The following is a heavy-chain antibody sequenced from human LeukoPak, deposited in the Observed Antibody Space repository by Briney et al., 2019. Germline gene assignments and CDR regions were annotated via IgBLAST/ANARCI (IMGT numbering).Heavy chain of an antibody. V-gene: IGHV3-30-3*01. J-gene: IGHJ3*02. CDR2: ISYDGGNE. CDR3: ARVRVGTTTGDTFDI. CDR1: AFTFSIYA. Sequence: GGSLRLSCAASAFTFSIYAMDWVRQAPGKGLEWVAAISYDGGNEYYADSVKGRFTVSRDNSKNTLYLQMNSLRVEDTAVYYCARVRVGTTTGDTFDIWGQGTMVAVAS. D-gene: IGHD1-26*01.